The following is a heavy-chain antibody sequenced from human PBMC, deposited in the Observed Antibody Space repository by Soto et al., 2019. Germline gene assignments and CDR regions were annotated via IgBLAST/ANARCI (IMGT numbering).Heavy chain of an antibody. J-gene: IGHJ4*02. CDR2: TYYRSKWYN. V-gene: IGHV6-1*01. D-gene: IGHD5-18*01. Sequence: PSQTLSLTCAISGDSVSSNSATWNWIRQSPSRGLEWLGRTYYRSKWYNDYAVSVKSRITINPDTSKNQLSLQLNSVTHEDTAVYFCARSNSHGPPLDYWGQGALVTVSS. CDR1: GDSVSSNSAT. CDR3: ARSNSHGPPLDY.